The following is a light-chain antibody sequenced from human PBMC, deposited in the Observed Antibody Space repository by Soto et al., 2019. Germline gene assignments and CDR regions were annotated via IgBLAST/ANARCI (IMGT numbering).Light chain of an antibody. CDR2: AAS. V-gene: IGKV1-17*01. Sequence: DIQMTQSPSSLSASVEDRVIITCRASQSISNHLNWYQQKPGKAPKLLIFAASSLQSGVPSRFSGSGSGSEFTLTISSLQPDDFATYYCQQYNSYSPTYGQVTKVDIK. CDR3: QQYNSYSPT. CDR1: QSISNH. J-gene: IGKJ1*01.